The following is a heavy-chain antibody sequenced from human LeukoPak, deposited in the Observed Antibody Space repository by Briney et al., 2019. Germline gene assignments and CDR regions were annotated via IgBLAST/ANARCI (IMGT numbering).Heavy chain of an antibody. CDR1: GYSISSGYY. CDR3: ARFYYGDFNFDY. J-gene: IGHJ4*02. Sequence: SDTLSLTCTVSGYSISSGYYWGWIRQPPGKGLEWIGSIYHSGTTYYNPSLKSRVTISVDTSKNQFSLKLSPVTAADTAVYYCARFYYGDFNFDYWGQGSLVTFSS. D-gene: IGHD4-17*01. V-gene: IGHV4-38-2*02. CDR2: IYHSGTT.